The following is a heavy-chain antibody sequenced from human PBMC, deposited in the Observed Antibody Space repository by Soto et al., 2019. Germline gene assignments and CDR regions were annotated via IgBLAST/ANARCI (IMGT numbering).Heavy chain of an antibody. CDR3: ASSGWYGDYYYYGTDV. J-gene: IGHJ6*02. D-gene: IGHD6-19*01. CDR2: INPNSGGT. CDR1: GYTFTGYY. V-gene: IGHV1-2*04. Sequence: ASVKVSCKASGYTFTGYYMHWVRQAPGQGLEWMGWINPNSGGTNYAQKFQGWVTMTRDTSISTAYMELSRLRSDDTAVYYCASSGWYGDYYYYGTDVWRQGPTVTVSS.